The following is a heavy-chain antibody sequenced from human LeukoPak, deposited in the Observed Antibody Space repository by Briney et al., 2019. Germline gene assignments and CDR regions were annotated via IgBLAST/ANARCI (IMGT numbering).Heavy chain of an antibody. CDR1: GYSISSGYY. CDR3: ARVGEDGYNNRNYAFDI. Sequence: PSETLSLTCAVSGYSISSGYYWGWIRQPPGKGLEWIGSIYHSGSTYYNPSLKSRVTISVDTSKNQFSLKLSSVTAADTAVYYCARVGEDGYNNRNYAFDIWGQGTMVTVSS. D-gene: IGHD5-24*01. V-gene: IGHV4-38-2*01. CDR2: IYHSGST. J-gene: IGHJ3*02.